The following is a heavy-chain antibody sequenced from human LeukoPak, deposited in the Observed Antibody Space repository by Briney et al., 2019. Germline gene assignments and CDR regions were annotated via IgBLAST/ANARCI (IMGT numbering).Heavy chain of an antibody. CDR2: IYYSGST. Sequence: SETLSLTCTVSNGFISSSGHYWAWIRQPPGKGLEWIGSIYYSGSTFYNPSLKSRVTISVDTSKNQFSLKLISVVAADTAVYYCARDYGDYIAYWGQGTLVTVSS. D-gene: IGHD4-17*01. J-gene: IGHJ4*02. CDR1: NGFISSSGHY. CDR3: ARDYGDYIAY. V-gene: IGHV4-39*07.